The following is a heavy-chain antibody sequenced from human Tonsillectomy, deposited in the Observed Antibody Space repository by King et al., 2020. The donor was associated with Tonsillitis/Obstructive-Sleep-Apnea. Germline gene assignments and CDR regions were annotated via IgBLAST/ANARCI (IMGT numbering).Heavy chain of an antibody. J-gene: IGHJ5*02. CDR1: GFTFSSYW. CDR2: IKQDGSEK. Sequence: QLVQSGGGLVQPGGSLRLSCAASGFTFSSYWMSWVRQAPGKGLEWGANIKQDGSEKYYVDSVKGRFTISRDNAKNSLYLQMNSLRAEDTAVYYCAREGYCSGGSCYSNWFDPWGQGTLVTVSS. V-gene: IGHV3-7*04. D-gene: IGHD2-15*01. CDR3: AREGYCSGGSCYSNWFDP.